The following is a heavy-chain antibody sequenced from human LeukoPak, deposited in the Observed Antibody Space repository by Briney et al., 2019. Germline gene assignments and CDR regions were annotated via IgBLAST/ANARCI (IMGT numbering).Heavy chain of an antibody. V-gene: IGHV3-23*01. CDR3: AKSLGGSSGWYPTSLYFQH. CDR1: GFTFSSYA. J-gene: IGHJ1*01. Sequence: PGGSLRLSCAASGFTFSSYAMSWVRQAPGKGLEWVSAISGSGGSTYYADSVKGRFTISRDNSKNTLYLQMNSLRAEDTAVYYCAKSLGGSSGWYPTSLYFQHWGQGTLVTVSS. D-gene: IGHD6-19*01. CDR2: ISGSGGST.